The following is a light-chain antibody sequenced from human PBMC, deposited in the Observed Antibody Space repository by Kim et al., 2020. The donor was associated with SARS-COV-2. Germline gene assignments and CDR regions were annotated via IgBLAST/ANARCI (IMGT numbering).Light chain of an antibody. CDR2: GKI. CDR1: SLISYS. CDR3: NSRDSSGNLWV. Sequence: AFGQTVRITCQCASLISYSASWYQQKPGQAPVLVIYGKINRPSGIPARFSCSSSGNTASLTITGAQAEDEADYYCNSRDSSGNLWVFGGGTQLTVL. J-gene: IGLJ3*02. V-gene: IGLV3-19*01.